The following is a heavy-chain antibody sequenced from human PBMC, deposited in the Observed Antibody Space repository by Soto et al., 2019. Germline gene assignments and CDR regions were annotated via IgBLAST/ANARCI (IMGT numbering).Heavy chain of an antibody. CDR3: GASPCGGTHCYWISY. V-gene: IGHV3-15*07. J-gene: IGHJ4*02. CDR1: GFTFSNAW. Sequence: EVQLVESGGGLVKPGGSLRLSCAASGFTFSNAWMNWVRQAPGKGLEWVGRIKSTTDGETTDYAAPVKGRFTISRDDSKHTLYLQMNSRQTEDTALYYCGASPCGGTHCYWISYWGQGNLVIVSS. CDR2: IKSTTDGETT. D-gene: IGHD2-21*01.